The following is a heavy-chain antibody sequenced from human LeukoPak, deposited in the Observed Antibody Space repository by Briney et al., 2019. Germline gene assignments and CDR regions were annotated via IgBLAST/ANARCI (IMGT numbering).Heavy chain of an antibody. J-gene: IGHJ4*02. Sequence: GGSLRLSCAASGFTFDDYGMSWVRQAPGKGLEWVSGINWNGGSTGYADSVKGRFTISRDNAKNSLYLQMNSLRAEDTALYYCARDLGYGSGSYYTGFDYWGQETLVTVSS. CDR3: ARDLGYGSGSYYTGFDY. D-gene: IGHD3-10*01. CDR2: INWNGGST. V-gene: IGHV3-20*04. CDR1: GFTFDDYG.